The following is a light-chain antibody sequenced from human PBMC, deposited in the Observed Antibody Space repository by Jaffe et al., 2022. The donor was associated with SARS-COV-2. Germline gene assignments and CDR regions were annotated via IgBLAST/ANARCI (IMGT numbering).Light chain of an antibody. V-gene: IGLV1-44*01. CDR2: SND. Sequence: QSVLTQPPSASGTPGQRVTISCSGSRSNLKTNTVNWYQQLPGTAPKLLIYSNDQRPSGVSDRFSGSKSGTSSSLAISGLQSEDEADYYCAAWDDSLNGVVFGGGTKLTVL. J-gene: IGLJ2*01. CDR3: AAWDDSLNGVV. CDR1: RSNLKTNT.